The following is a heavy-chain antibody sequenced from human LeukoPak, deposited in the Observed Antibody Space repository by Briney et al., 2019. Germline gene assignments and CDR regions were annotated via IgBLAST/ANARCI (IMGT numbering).Heavy chain of an antibody. V-gene: IGHV3-21*01. CDR3: ARSRSVSNYKGMDV. J-gene: IGHJ6*02. CDR1: GFTFSDYS. D-gene: IGHD5/OR15-5a*01. Sequence: GGSLRLSCPASGFTFSDYSMSWVRQAPGKGLEWVSSISSSSDYIYYADSVKGGFTISRDNARNSLYLQMNSLRAEDTAVYYCARSRSVSNYKGMDVWGQGTTVTVSS. CDR2: ISSSSDYI.